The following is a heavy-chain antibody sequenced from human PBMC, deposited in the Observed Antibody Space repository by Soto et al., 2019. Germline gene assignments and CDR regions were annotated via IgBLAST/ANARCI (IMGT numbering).Heavy chain of an antibody. Sequence: PGASLKISCKASGYSFPHYWISWVRQMPGKGREWMGRIDPSDSRTNYSPSFQGHVTMSVDKSINTAYLQWSSLKASDIAMYYRVRLGSQDVDPWGQGTLVTVSS. V-gene: IGHV5-10-1*01. CDR2: IDPSDSRT. D-gene: IGHD6-25*01. J-gene: IGHJ5*02. CDR3: VRLGSQDVDP. CDR1: GYSFPHYW.